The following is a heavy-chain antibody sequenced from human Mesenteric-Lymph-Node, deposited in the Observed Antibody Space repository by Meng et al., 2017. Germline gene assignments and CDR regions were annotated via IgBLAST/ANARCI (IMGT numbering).Heavy chain of an antibody. Sequence: ASVKVSCKASGYVFTDYYIHWVRQAPGQGLEWMGRINPNSGVTIYAQKFQGRVTMTRDTSISTAYMELTRIRSDDTAVYYCASLHTGAYNWVDPWGQGTLVTVSS. D-gene: IGHD1-14*01. V-gene: IGHV1-2*06. CDR1: GYVFTDYY. CDR3: ASLHTGAYNWVDP. CDR2: INPNSGVT. J-gene: IGHJ5*02.